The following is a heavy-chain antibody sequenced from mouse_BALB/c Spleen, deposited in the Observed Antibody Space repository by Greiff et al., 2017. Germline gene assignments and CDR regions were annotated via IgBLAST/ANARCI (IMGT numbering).Heavy chain of an antibody. J-gene: IGHJ3*01. Sequence: EVMLVESGGGLVQPGGSRKLSCAASGFTFSSFGMHWVRQAPEKGLEWVAYISSGSSTIYYADTVKGRFTISRDNPKNTLFLQMTSLRSEDTAMYYCAREGYGYDGGFAYWGQGTLVTVSA. CDR3: AREGYGYDGGFAY. CDR2: ISSGSSTI. V-gene: IGHV5-17*02. D-gene: IGHD2-2*01. CDR1: GFTFSSFG.